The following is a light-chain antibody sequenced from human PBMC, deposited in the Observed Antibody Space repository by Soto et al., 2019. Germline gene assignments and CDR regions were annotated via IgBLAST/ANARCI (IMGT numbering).Light chain of an antibody. CDR2: DAS. Sequence: EIVLTQSPGTLSLSPGERATLSCRASQSVNNAYLAWYQQKPGQAPRLLIYDASKRATGIPDRFSGSGSGTDFTLTISRLEPEDFAVYYCQQYGSSPLYTFGQGTKLEIK. J-gene: IGKJ2*01. V-gene: IGKV3-20*01. CDR3: QQYGSSPLYT. CDR1: QSVNNAY.